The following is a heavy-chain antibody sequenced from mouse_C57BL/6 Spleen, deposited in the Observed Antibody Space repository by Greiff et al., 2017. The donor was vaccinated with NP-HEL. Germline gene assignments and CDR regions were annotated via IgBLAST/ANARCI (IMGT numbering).Heavy chain of an antibody. CDR3: ARRIYYSNYDWYFDV. D-gene: IGHD2-5*01. CDR1: GYTFTSYW. CDR2: IDPSDSYT. V-gene: IGHV1-50*01. Sequence: QVQLQQSGAELVKPGASVKLSCKASGYTFTSYWMQWVKQRPGQGLEWIGEIDPSDSYTNYNQKFKGKATLTVDTSSSTAYMQLSSLTSEDSAVYYCARRIYYSNYDWYFDVWGTGTTVTVSS. J-gene: IGHJ1*03.